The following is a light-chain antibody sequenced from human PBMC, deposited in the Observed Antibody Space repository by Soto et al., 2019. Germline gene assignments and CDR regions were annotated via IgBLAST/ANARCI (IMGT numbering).Light chain of an antibody. J-gene: IGKJ1*01. Sequence: IGSSLPPCNRSLYAGERATLSCRASLSVSSTYLAWYQQKPGQAPRLLIYGASSRATGIPNRFSGSGSGTSVSLAVSILGPEDFAVYYCQLDCSSPRTVGQGTKVDIK. CDR1: LSVSSTY. V-gene: IGKV3-20*01. CDR2: GAS. CDR3: QLDCSSPRT.